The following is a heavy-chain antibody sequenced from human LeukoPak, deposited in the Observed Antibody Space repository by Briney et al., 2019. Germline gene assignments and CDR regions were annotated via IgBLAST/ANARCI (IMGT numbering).Heavy chain of an antibody. CDR3: ARGGGFYGSGTTHFDY. CDR1: GGSISSYY. D-gene: IGHD3-10*01. CDR2: IFHSGTT. J-gene: IGHJ4*02. Sequence: SETLSLTCTVSGGSISSYYWSWIRQPLGKGLEWVGYIFHSGTTSYNPSLKSRVTLSIDRSRNQFSLRLSSVTAADTAVYYCARGGGFYGSGTTHFDYWGQGTLVTISS. V-gene: IGHV4-59*04.